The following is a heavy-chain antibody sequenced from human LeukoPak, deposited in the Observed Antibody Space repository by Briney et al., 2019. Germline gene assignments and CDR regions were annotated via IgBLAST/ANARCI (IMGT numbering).Heavy chain of an antibody. CDR3: ARDQSYSSGWYGGNYYFDY. J-gene: IGHJ4*02. CDR2: IRYDGSNK. Sequence: PGGSLRLSCAASGFTFSSYGMHWVRQAPGKGLEWVAFIRYDGSNKYYADSVKGRFTISRDKAKNSLYLEMNSLRVEDTAVYYCARDQSYSSGWYGGNYYFDYWGQGTLVTVSS. D-gene: IGHD6-19*01. V-gene: IGHV3-30*02. CDR1: GFTFSSYG.